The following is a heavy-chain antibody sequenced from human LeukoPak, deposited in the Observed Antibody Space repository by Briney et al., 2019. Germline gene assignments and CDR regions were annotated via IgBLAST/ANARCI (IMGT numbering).Heavy chain of an antibody. CDR1: GFTFSSYG. CDR2: IRYDGSNK. Sequence: PGGSLRLSCAASGFTFSSYGMHWVRQAPGKGLEWVAFIRYDGSNKYYADSVKSRFTISRDNSKNTLYLQMNSLRAEDTAVYYCAKPGQLWLQSGYFDYWGQGTLVTVSS. V-gene: IGHV3-30*02. J-gene: IGHJ4*02. CDR3: AKPGQLWLQSGYFDY. D-gene: IGHD5-18*01.